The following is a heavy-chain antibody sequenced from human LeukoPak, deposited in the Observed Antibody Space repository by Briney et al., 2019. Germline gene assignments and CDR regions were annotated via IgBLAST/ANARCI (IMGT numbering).Heavy chain of an antibody. Sequence: GGSLRLSCAASGFTFSGYAMSWVRQAPGKGLEWVSTFSGSSISTYYADSVKGRFTISRDNSKNTLFLQMNSLRAEDTAVYYCARGPEIGYSYGPPTNWYFDLWGRGTLVPVSS. CDR3: ARGPEIGYSYGPPTNWYFDL. J-gene: IGHJ2*01. CDR1: GFTFSGYA. V-gene: IGHV3-23*01. D-gene: IGHD5-18*01. CDR2: FSGSSIST.